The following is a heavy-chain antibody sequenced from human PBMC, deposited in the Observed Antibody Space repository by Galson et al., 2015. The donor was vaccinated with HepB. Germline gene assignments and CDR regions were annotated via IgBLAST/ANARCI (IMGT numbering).Heavy chain of an antibody. Sequence: SVKVSCKASGYTFTSYYMHWVRQAPGQGLEWMGIINPSGGSTSYAKKFQGRVTMTRDTSTSTVYMELSSLRSEDTAVYYCARVAEYYYGSGSYPPPYNWFDPWGQGTLVTVSS. J-gene: IGHJ5*02. D-gene: IGHD3-10*01. V-gene: IGHV1-46*03. CDR1: GYTFTSYY. CDR3: ARVAEYYYGSGSYPPPYNWFDP. CDR2: INPSGGST.